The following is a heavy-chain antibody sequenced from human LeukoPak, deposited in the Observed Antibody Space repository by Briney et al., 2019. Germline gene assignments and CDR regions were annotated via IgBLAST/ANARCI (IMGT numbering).Heavy chain of an antibody. CDR3: ARDNGYYDFWSGYGGNWFDP. J-gene: IGHJ5*02. CDR1: GVTFTGYR. CDR2: ISSSSSYI. V-gene: IGHV3-21*01. Sequence: GGSLRLSCAASGVTFTGYRLNWVRQAPGKGLEWVSSISSSSSYIDYADSVQGRFTISRDNAKNSLYLQMNSLRAEDTAVYYCARDNGYYDFWSGYGGNWFDPWGQGTLVTVSS. D-gene: IGHD3-3*01.